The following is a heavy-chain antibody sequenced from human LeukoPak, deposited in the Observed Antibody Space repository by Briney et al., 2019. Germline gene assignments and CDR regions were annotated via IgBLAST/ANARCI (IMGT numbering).Heavy chain of an antibody. V-gene: IGHV3-30*18. CDR2: ISYDGSNK. Sequence: PGGSLRLSCAASGFTFSSYGMHWVRQDPGKGLEWVAVISYDGSNKYYADSVKGRFTISRDNAKNSLYLQMNSLRAEDTALYYCAKGSSGSNQKGTFDIWGQGTMVTVSS. D-gene: IGHD6-19*01. CDR1: GFTFSSYG. CDR3: AKGSSGSNQKGTFDI. J-gene: IGHJ3*02.